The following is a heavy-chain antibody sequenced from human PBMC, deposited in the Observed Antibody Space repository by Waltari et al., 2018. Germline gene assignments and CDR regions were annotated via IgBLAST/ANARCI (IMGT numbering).Heavy chain of an antibody. Sequence: QVQLQESGPGLVKPSETLSLTCTVSGGSISSHYWSWIRQPPGKGLEWIGYIYYSGSTNYNPSLKSRVTISVDTSKNQVSLKRSSVTAADTAVYYCARVPGVGATSYFDYWGQGTLVTVSS. CDR1: GGSISSHY. CDR2: IYYSGST. V-gene: IGHV4-59*11. CDR3: ARVPGVGATSYFDY. J-gene: IGHJ4*02. D-gene: IGHD1-26*01.